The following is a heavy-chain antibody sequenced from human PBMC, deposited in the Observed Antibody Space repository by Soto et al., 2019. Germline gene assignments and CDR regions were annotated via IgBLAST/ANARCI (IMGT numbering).Heavy chain of an antibody. CDR3: ARGLGSSSCTFEY. J-gene: IGHJ4*02. CDR2: INHSGST. CDR1: GGSFSGYY. Sequence: QVQLQQWGAGLLKPSETLSLTCAVYGGSFSGYYWSWIRQPPGKGLEWIGEINHSGSTNYNRSIKSRVTISVDTSQNQFSLRLRSVTAADTAVYYCARGLGSSSCTFEYWGQGTLVTVSS. V-gene: IGHV4-34*01. D-gene: IGHD6-13*01.